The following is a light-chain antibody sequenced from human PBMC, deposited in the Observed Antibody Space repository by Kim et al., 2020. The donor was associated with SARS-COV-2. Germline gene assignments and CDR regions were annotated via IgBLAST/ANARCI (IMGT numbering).Light chain of an antibody. V-gene: IGLV3-1*01. CDR1: KLGDKY. J-gene: IGLJ1*01. Sequence: SVSPGQTASITCSGDKLGDKYACWYQQKPGQSPVLVIYHDTKRPSGIPERFSGSNSGNTATLTISGTQAMDEADYYCQAWDSSTAVFGTGTKVTVL. CDR3: QAWDSSTAV. CDR2: HDT.